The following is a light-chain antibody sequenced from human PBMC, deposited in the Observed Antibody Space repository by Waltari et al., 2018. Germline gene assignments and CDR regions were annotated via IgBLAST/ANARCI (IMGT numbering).Light chain of an antibody. CDR1: SSDVVCYNY. J-gene: IGLJ3*02. CDR3: SSYISSSTLEV. V-gene: IGLV2-14*03. CDR2: DVS. Sequence: QSALTQPASVSGSPGQSLTISCTGTSSDVVCYNYVPWYQQHPGKAPKLMIFDVSNRPSGVSNRFSGSKSGNTASLTISGLQAEDEADYYCSSYISSSTLEVFGGGTRLTVL.